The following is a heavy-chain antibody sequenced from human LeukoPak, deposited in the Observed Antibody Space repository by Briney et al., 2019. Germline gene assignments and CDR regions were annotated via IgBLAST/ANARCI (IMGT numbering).Heavy chain of an antibody. CDR1: GFTFSDYY. Sequence: GGSLRLSCAASGFTFSDYYMSWIRQAPGKGLEWVSYISSSGSTIYYADSVKGRFTISRDNAKNSLYLQMNSLRAEDTAVYYCARLFSSGWCDAFDIWGQGTMVTVSS. J-gene: IGHJ3*02. V-gene: IGHV3-11*04. CDR2: ISSSGSTI. CDR3: ARLFSSGWCDAFDI. D-gene: IGHD6-19*01.